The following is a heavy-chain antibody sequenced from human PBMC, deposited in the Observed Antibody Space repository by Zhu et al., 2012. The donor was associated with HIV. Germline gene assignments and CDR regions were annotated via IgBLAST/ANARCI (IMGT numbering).Heavy chain of an antibody. J-gene: IGHJ3*02. CDR1: GFTFSNYA. CDR3: AKWCSGGSRSRGAFDI. D-gene: IGHD2-15*01. CDR2: ISGSGGST. Sequence: EVQLLESGGGLVQPGGSLRLSCAASGFTFSNYAMSWVRQAPGKGLEWVSAISGSGGSTYYADSVKGRFTISRDNSKNTLYLQMNSLRAEDTAVYYCAKWCSGGSRSRGAFDIWGQGTMVTVSS. V-gene: IGHV3-23*01.